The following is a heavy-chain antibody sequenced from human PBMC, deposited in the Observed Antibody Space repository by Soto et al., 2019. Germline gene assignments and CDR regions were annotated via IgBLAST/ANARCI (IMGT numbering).Heavy chain of an antibody. V-gene: IGHV3-23*01. CDR1: GFTFSSYA. CDR3: AKDRLYGDYGPIDY. Sequence: EVQLLESGGGLVQPGGSLRLSCAASGFTFSSYAMSWVRQAPGKGLEWVSAISGSGGSTYYADSVKGRFTISRDNSKNTLYLQINSLRAEDTAVYYCAKDRLYGDYGPIDYWGQRTLVTVSS. CDR2: ISGSGGST. J-gene: IGHJ4*02. D-gene: IGHD4-17*01.